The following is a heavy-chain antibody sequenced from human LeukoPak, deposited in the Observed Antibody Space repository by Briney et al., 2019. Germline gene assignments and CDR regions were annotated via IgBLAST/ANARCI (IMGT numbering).Heavy chain of an antibody. CDR3: ARDRVVPAASFDY. CDR1: GGSVNSYY. D-gene: IGHD2-2*01. Sequence: PSETLSLTCTVSGGSVNSYYWGWIRQPPGKGLEWIGSIYYSGSTYYNPPLKSRVTISVDTSKNQFSLKLSSVTAADTAVYYCARDRVVPAASFDYWGQGTLVTVSS. CDR2: IYYSGST. V-gene: IGHV4-39*07. J-gene: IGHJ4*02.